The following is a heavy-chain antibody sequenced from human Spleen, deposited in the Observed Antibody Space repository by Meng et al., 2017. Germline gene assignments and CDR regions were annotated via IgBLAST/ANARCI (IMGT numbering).Heavy chain of an antibody. CDR2: INWNGGST. V-gene: IGHV3-20*04. D-gene: IGHD6-13*01. J-gene: IGHJ4*02. CDR3: ARAVAAAGINDY. CDR1: GFTFDDYG. Sequence: GESLKISCAASGFTFDDYGMSWVRQAPGKGLEWGSGINWNGGSTGYADSVKGRFTISRDNAKNSLYLQMNSLRAEDTALYYCARAVAAAGINDYWGQGTLVTVSS.